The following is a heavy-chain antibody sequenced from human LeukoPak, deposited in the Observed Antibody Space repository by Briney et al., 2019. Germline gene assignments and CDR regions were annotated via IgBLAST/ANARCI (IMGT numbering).Heavy chain of an antibody. CDR2: IDWDDDK. V-gene: IGHV2-70*11. CDR3: ARIYRYCSTTSCYVPDY. Sequence: SGPTLVHPPPTLTLTCSFSGFSLRTSGMCVSWIRQPPGKALEWLARIDWDDDKYYSTSLKTRLTISKGTSKNQVVLTMTNMDPVDTATYYCARIYRYCSTTSCYVPDYWGQGTPVTVSS. CDR1: GFSLRTSGMC. D-gene: IGHD2-2*01. J-gene: IGHJ4*02.